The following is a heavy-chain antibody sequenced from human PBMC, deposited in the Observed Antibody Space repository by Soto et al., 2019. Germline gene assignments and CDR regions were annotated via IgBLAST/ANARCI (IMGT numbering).Heavy chain of an antibody. D-gene: IGHD6-19*01. CDR3: ATWLSAHFDY. Sequence: GGSLRLSCAASGFTFAHYAMMWARQAPGRGLEWVSTIDGPTTNTHYIDSVKGRFFISRDNAINTVYLQMNGLRAEDTAVYYCATWLSAHFDYWGRGTLVTASS. J-gene: IGHJ4*02. CDR2: IDGPTTNT. V-gene: IGHV3-23*05. CDR1: GFTFAHYA.